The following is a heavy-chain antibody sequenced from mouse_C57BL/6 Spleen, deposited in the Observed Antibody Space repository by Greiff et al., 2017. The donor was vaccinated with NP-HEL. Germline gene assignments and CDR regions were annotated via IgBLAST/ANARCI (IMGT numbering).Heavy chain of an antibody. CDR1: GFTFSDYG. D-gene: IGHD1-1*02. Sequence: EVKLMESGGGLVKPGASLKLSCAASGFTFSDYGMHWVRQAPEQGLEWVAYISSGSGTIYYADTVKGRFTISRDNAQNTLFLQMTSLRSEDTAMYYCARYYQYRYFDVWGTGTTVTVSS. J-gene: IGHJ1*03. CDR2: ISSGSGTI. V-gene: IGHV5-17*01. CDR3: ARYYQYRYFDV.